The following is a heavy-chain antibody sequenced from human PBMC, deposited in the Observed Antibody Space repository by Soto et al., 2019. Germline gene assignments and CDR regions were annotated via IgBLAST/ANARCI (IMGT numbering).Heavy chain of an antibody. CDR3: ASRIAAAPDDDAFDI. CDR1: GGTFSSYA. V-gene: IGHV1-69*06. Sequence: SVKVSCKASGGTFSSYAISWVRQAPGQGLEWMGGIIPIFGTANYAQKFQGRVTITADKSTGTAYMELSSLRSEDTAVYYCASRIAAAPDDDAFDIWGQGTMVTVSS. CDR2: IIPIFGTA. D-gene: IGHD6-13*01. J-gene: IGHJ3*02.